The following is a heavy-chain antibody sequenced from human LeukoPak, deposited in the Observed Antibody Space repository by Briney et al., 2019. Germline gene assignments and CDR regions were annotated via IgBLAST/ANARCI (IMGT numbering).Heavy chain of an antibody. D-gene: IGHD3-16*01. CDR1: GGSISSSSYY. V-gene: IGHV4-61*05. CDR3: ARLWGSYFDY. Sequence: SETLSLTCTVSGGSISSSSYYWGWIRQPPGKGLEWIGYIYYSGSTNYNPSLKSRVTISVDTSKNQFSLKLSSVTAADTAVYYCARLWGSYFDYWGQGTLVTVSS. CDR2: IYYSGST. J-gene: IGHJ4*02.